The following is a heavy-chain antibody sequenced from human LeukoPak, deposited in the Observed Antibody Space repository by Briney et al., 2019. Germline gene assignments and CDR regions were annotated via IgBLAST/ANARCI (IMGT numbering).Heavy chain of an antibody. CDR2: IIPIFGAA. J-gene: IGHJ4*02. CDR3: ARAGIKTTLITMFDY. CDR1: GGAFSSYA. Sequence: ASVKVSCKASGGAFSSYAISWVRQAPGQGLEWMGGIIPIFGAANYAQKFQDRVTITADESTTTAYMELSSLRSEDTAVYYCARAGIKTTLITMFDYWGQGTLVTVSS. D-gene: IGHD4-11*01. V-gene: IGHV1-69*13.